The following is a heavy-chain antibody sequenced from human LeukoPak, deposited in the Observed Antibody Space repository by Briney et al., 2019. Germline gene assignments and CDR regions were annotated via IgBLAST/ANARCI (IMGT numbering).Heavy chain of an antibody. CDR1: GFTFSSYA. CDR3: VKDYTDNWNYDGFDP. D-gene: IGHD1-7*01. Sequence: GGSLRLSCSASGFTFSSYAMHWVRQAPGKGLEYVSAISSNGGSTYYADSVKGRFTISRDNSENTLYLQMSSLRAEDTAVYYCVKDYTDNWNYDGFDPWGQGTLVTVSS. CDR2: ISSNGGST. J-gene: IGHJ5*02. V-gene: IGHV3-64D*09.